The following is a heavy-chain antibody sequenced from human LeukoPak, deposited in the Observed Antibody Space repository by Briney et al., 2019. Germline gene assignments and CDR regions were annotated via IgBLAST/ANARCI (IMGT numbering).Heavy chain of an antibody. CDR3: MSTSNWGSVIFDY. CDR1: GFTFSDYY. V-gene: IGHV3-11*01. CDR2: ISSSGSTI. D-gene: IGHD7-27*01. J-gene: IGHJ4*02. Sequence: GGSLRLSCAASGFTFSDYYMSWIRQAPGKGLEWVSYISSSGSTIYYADSVKGRFAISRDNAKNSLYLQMNSLRAEDTAVYYCMSTSNWGSVIFDYWGQGALVTVSS.